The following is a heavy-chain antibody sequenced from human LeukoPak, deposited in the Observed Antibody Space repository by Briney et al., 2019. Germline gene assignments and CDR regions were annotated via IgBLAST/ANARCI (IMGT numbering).Heavy chain of an antibody. V-gene: IGHV4-59*01. Sequence: SETLSLTCTVSGGSISSYYWSWIRQPPGKGLEFIGHIYYSGSTNYKPSLKSRVTISVDTSKNQFSLKLSSVTAADTAVYYCADVVVVAATPGYFQHWGQGTLVTVSS. CDR1: GGSISSYY. D-gene: IGHD2-15*01. CDR3: ADVVVVAATPGYFQH. J-gene: IGHJ1*01. CDR2: IYYSGST.